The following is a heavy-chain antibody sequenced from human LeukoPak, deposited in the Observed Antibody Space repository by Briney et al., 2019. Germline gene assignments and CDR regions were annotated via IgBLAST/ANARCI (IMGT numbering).Heavy chain of an antibody. CDR3: ARGDIIGHSDY. CDR1: GYSISSGYY. D-gene: IGHD3-10*01. J-gene: IGHJ4*02. Sequence: PSETLSLTCTVSGYSISSGYYWGWIRPPPGKGLEWIGSIYHSGSTYYNPSLKSRVTISVDTSKNQFSLKLSSVTAADTAVYYCARGDIIGHSDYWGQGTLVTVSS. V-gene: IGHV4-38-2*02. CDR2: IYHSGST.